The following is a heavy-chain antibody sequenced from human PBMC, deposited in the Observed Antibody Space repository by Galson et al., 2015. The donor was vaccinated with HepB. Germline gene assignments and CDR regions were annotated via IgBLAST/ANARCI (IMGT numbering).Heavy chain of an antibody. V-gene: IGHV3-15*01. CDR3: TTAPFLEWLPDLDY. CDR1: GFTFSNAW. D-gene: IGHD3-3*02. CDR2: IKSKTDGGTT. Sequence: SLRLSCAASGFTFSNAWMSWVRQAPGKGLEWVGRIKSKTDGGTTDYAAPVKGRFTISRDDSKNTLYLQMNSLKTEDTAVYYCTTAPFLEWLPDLDYWGQGTLVTVSS. J-gene: IGHJ4*02.